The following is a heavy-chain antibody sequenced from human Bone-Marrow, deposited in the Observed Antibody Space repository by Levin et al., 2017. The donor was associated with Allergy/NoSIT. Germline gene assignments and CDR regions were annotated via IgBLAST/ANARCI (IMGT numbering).Heavy chain of an antibody. CDR2: ISMRGSTV. D-gene: IGHD1-26*01. J-gene: IGHJ4*02. CDR3: AAGSYGAGFDY. Sequence: PGGSLRLSCAASGFSFSKYDMNWVRQSPGRGLEWVSFISMRGSTVYYADSLRGRIAISRDNAKNSLYLQINSLTAEDTAIYYCAAGSYGAGFDYWGQGTLVTVSS. V-gene: IGHV3-48*03. CDR1: GFSFSKYD.